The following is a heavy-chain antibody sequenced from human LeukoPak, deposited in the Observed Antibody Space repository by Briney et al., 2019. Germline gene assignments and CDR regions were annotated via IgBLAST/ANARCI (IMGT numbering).Heavy chain of an antibody. V-gene: IGHV3-7*01. CDR1: GFTFSSYW. D-gene: IGHD3-22*01. CDR2: IKQDGSEK. CDR3: ARVGDSSGYYPFDY. Sequence: GGSLRLSCAASGFTFSSYWMSWVRQAPGKGLEWVANIKQDGSEKYYVDSVKGRFTISRDNAKNSLYLQMNSLRAEDTAVYYCARVGDSSGYYPFDYWGQGTLVTVSS. J-gene: IGHJ4*02.